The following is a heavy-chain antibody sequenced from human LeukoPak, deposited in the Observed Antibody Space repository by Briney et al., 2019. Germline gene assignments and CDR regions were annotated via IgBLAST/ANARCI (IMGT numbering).Heavy chain of an antibody. CDR2: IKPGGGST. CDR1: GYTFTSYY. V-gene: IGHV1-46*01. D-gene: IGHD1-26*01. Sequence: GASVRVSCKASGYTFTSYYMHWVRQAPGQGLEWMGRIKPGGGSTAYAQKFQGRVTMTRDMSTSTVYMELSSLRSEDTAVYYCARVMSGSYWDDAFDIWGQGTMVTVSS. CDR3: ARVMSGSYWDDAFDI. J-gene: IGHJ3*02.